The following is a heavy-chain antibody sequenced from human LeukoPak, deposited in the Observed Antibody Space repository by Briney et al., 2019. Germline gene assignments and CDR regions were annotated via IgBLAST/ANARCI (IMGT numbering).Heavy chain of an antibody. CDR3: AMTTVTTTFDAFDI. J-gene: IGHJ3*02. D-gene: IGHD4-17*01. V-gene: IGHV3-21*01. CDR2: ISSSSSYI. Sequence: GGSLRLSCAASGFTFSSYSVNWVRQAPGKGLEWVSSISSSSSYIYYADSVKGRFTISRDNAKNSLYLQMNSLRAEDTAVYYCAMTTVTTTFDAFDIWGQGTMVTVSS. CDR1: GFTFSSYS.